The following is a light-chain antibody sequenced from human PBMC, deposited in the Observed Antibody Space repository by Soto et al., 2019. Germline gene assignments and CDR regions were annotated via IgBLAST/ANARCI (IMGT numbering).Light chain of an antibody. Sequence: DIQMTQSPLSLSASVGDRITITCWASQSISSSLNWYQRKPGEAPKVLIYGASSLQSGVPSRFSGSGSGTDFTLTINSLQPEDFATYYCQQANSFPITFGQGTRLEI. CDR2: GAS. J-gene: IGKJ5*01. CDR1: QSISSS. V-gene: IGKV1-12*01. CDR3: QQANSFPIT.